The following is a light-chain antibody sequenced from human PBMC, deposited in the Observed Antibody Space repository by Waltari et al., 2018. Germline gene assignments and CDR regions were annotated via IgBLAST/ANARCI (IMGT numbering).Light chain of an antibody. V-gene: IGLV3-1*01. J-gene: IGLJ2*01. CDR3: QAWDTTTVV. CDR1: KLGEKY. CDR2: QDN. Sequence: SFDLTQPPSVSVSPGQTVSIACSGAKLGEKYASWFQQRPGQSPVLVIYQDNKRPSGIPERFSGSNSGNTATLTISGTQAIDEADYYCQAWDTTTVVFGGGTRLTVL.